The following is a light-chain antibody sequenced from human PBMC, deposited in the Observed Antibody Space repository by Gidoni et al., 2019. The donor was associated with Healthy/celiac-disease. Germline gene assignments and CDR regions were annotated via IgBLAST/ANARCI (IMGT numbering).Light chain of an antibody. J-gene: IGKJ4*01. CDR3: RQSYSTLT. CDR2: AAS. Sequence: IQITQSPSSLSASVGDRVTITCRASQSISSYLNWYQQKPGKDPKLLIYAASSLQSGVPSRFSGSGSGTDFTLTISSLQPEDFATYYCRQSYSTLTFGGXTKVEIK. CDR1: QSISSY. V-gene: IGKV1-39*01.